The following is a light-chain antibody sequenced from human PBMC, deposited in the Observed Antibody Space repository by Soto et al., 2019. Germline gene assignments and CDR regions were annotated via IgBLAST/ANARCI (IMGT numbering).Light chain of an antibody. CDR1: QGLSSD. J-gene: IGKJ5*01. V-gene: IGKV1-9*01. CDR2: AAS. Sequence: DIELTQSTSFLSACVGDRVTITCRASQGLSSDLAWYQQKPGKAPKLLIYAASTLQSGVPSRFSGSGSGTEFTLTISSLQPEDFATYYCQQLNSYPITFGQGTRLEIK. CDR3: QQLNSYPIT.